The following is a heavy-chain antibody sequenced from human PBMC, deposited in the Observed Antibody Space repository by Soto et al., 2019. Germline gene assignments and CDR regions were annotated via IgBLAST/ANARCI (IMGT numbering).Heavy chain of an antibody. CDR2: ISGSGGST. Sequence: GGSLRLSCAASGFTFSSYAMSWVRQAPGKGLEWVSAISGSGGSTYYADSVKGRFTISRDNSKNTLYLQMNSLRAEDTAVYYCAPMPYYYYYGMDVWGQGTTVTVSS. J-gene: IGHJ6*02. V-gene: IGHV3-23*01. D-gene: IGHD2-2*01. CDR3: APMPYYYYYGMDV. CDR1: GFTFSSYA.